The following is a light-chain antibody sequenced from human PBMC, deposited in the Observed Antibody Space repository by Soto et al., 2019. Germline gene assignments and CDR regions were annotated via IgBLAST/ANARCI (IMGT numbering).Light chain of an antibody. CDR3: TVWDDSLRGGL. Sequence: QSVLTQPPSASGTPGQRVTISCSGSSSNIVSHSVYWYQQFPGTAPQLLIYRNNQRPSGVPDRFSGSKSGTSASLAISALRSEDEADYYCTVWDDSLRGGLFGGGTKLTVL. V-gene: IGLV1-47*01. J-gene: IGLJ2*01. CDR2: RNN. CDR1: SSNIVSHS.